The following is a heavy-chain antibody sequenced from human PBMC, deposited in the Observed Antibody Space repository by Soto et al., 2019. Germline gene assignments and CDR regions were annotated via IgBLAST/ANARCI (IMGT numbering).Heavy chain of an antibody. Sequence: QVQLQESGPGLVKPSETLSLTCTVSGGAVSSGSDYWSWIRQPPGKGLEWIGYIYYSGSTNYNPSLKSRGTIRVSTSNDQFSLRLSAVIAADTAGSYCARGIEGWYQGRYYYGMDVWGQGTTVTVSS. V-gene: IGHV4-61*01. J-gene: IGHJ6*02. CDR1: GGAVSSGSDY. D-gene: IGHD6-19*01. CDR3: ARGIEGWYQGRYYYGMDV. CDR2: IYYSGST.